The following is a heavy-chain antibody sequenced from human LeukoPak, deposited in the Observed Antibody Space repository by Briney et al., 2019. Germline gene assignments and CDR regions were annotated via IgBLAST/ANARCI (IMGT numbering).Heavy chain of an antibody. V-gene: IGHV1-69*05. CDR3: AYDFWSGYYTGYNWFDP. CDR2: IIPIFGTA. CDR1: GYTFTSYG. Sequence: ASVKVSCKASGYTFTSYGISWVRQAPGQGLEWMGRIIPIFGTANYAQKFQGRVTITTDESTSTVYMELSSLRSEDTAVYYCAYDFWSGYYTGYNWFDPWGQGTLVTVSS. D-gene: IGHD3-3*01. J-gene: IGHJ5*02.